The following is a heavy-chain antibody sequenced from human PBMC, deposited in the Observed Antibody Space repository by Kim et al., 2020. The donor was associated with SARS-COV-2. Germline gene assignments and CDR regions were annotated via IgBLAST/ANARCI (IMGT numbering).Heavy chain of an antibody. CDR1: GFTFSAYD. CDR3: VGDSWGGSFDI. Sequence: GGSLRLSCATSGFTFSAYDMNWVRLPPGKGLEWLSFITKNSAPISYADSVKGRFTISRDNAKNSLYLQMNSLRDEDTAVYYCVGDSWGGSFDIWGQGTMVTVSS. CDR2: ITKNSAPI. V-gene: IGHV3-48*02. J-gene: IGHJ3*02. D-gene: IGHD3-16*01.